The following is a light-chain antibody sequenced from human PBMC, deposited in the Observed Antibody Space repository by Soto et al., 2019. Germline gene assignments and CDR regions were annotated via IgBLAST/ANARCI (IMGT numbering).Light chain of an antibody. CDR2: DAS. CDR3: HQYNSWPPGT. CDR1: QSISRS. V-gene: IGKV3-15*01. Sequence: EIVLTQSPGTLSLSPGKRATLSCRASQSISRSLAWYQQKPGQAPRLLISDASTRATGIPARFSGSGSGTEFTLTISSLQSEDFALYYCHQYNSWPPGTFGQGTKVDI. J-gene: IGKJ2*01.